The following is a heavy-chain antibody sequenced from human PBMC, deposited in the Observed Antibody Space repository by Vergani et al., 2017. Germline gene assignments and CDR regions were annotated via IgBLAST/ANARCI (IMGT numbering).Heavy chain of an antibody. D-gene: IGHD3-22*01. CDR1: GGSISSYY. J-gene: IGHJ6*02. CDR3: ARDYYERYYYGMDV. CDR2: IYYSGST. Sequence: QVQLQESGPGLVKPSETLSLTCTVSGGSISSYYWSWIRQPPGKGLEWIGYIYYSGSTNYNPSLKSRVTISVDTSKNQFSLKLSSVTAADTAVYYCARDYYERYYYGMDVWGQGTTVTVSS. V-gene: IGHV4-59*12.